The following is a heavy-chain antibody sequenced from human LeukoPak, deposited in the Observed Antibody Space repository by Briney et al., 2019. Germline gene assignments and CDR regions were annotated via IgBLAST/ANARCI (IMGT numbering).Heavy chain of an antibody. Sequence: GGSLRLSCAASGFTFDDYAMHWVRQAPGKGLEWVSGISWNSGSIGYADSVKGRFTISRDNAKNSLYLQMNSQRAEDTALYYCAKDVSGSGWYYFDYWGQGTLVTVSS. CDR2: ISWNSGSI. CDR3: AKDVSGSGWYYFDY. V-gene: IGHV3-9*01. CDR1: GFTFDDYA. D-gene: IGHD6-19*01. J-gene: IGHJ4*02.